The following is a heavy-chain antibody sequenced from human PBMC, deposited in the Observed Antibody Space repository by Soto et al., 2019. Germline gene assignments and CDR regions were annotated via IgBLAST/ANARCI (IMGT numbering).Heavy chain of an antibody. V-gene: IGHV1-69*06. J-gene: IGHJ5*01. CDR2: IIPIFGTA. Sequence: SVKVSFKASGHTFSSYSIRWVRPAPGQELEWMGGIIPIFGTANYAQKFQGRVTITADKSTSTAYMELSSLRSEDTAVYYCAGLFPDPVAHTRTGQDSWS. CDR1: GHTFSSYS. CDR3: AGLFPDPVAHTRTGQDS. D-gene: IGHD2-21*02.